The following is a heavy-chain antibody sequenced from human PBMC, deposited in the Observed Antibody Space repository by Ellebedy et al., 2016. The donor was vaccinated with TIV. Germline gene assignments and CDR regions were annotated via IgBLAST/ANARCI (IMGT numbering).Heavy chain of an antibody. CDR1: GFALASYT. CDR3: ARDSILRYSDWRRANSYYGMDV. CDR2: ITPMFETA. D-gene: IGHD3-9*01. Sequence: ASVKVSCKASGFALASYTISWVRQAPGQGLEWMGGITPMFETADYAQKFQGRVTITAGESTRTAYMELSSLRSDDTAVYYCARDSILRYSDWRRANSYYGMDVWGQGTTVTVSS. J-gene: IGHJ6*02. V-gene: IGHV1-69*13.